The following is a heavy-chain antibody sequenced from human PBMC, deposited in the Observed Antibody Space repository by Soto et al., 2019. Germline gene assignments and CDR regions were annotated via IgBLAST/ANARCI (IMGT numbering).Heavy chain of an antibody. CDR2: IWYDGSNK. J-gene: IGHJ6*02. CDR1: GFTFSSYG. CDR3: ARGYYDILTPILYYYYGMDV. Sequence: PGGSLRLSCAASGFTFSSYGMHWVRQAPGKGLEWVAVIWYDGSNKYYADSVKGRFTISRDNSKNTLYLQMNSLRAEDTAVYYCARGYYDILTPILYYYYGMDVWGQGTTVTVSS. V-gene: IGHV3-33*01. D-gene: IGHD3-9*01.